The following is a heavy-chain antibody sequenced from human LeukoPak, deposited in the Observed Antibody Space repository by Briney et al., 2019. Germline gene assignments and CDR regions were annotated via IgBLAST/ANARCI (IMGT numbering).Heavy chain of an antibody. CDR2: ISYDGSNK. D-gene: IGHD2-15*01. V-gene: IGHV3-30*04. CDR3: ARESGYCSGGSCEGPHYRILLPEYYFDY. CDR1: GFTFSSYA. J-gene: IGHJ4*02. Sequence: PGGSLRLSCAASGFTFSSYAMHWVRQAPGKGLEWVAVISYDGSNKYYADSVKGRFTISRDNSKNTLYLQMNSLRAEDTAVYYCARESGYCSGGSCEGPHYRILLPEYYFDYWGQGTLVTVSS.